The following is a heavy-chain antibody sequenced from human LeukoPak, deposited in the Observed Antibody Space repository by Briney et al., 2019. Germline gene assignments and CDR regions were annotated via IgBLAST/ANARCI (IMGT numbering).Heavy chain of an antibody. J-gene: IGHJ4*02. CDR3: ARGVGGYDFGNDF. V-gene: IGHV1-8*01. Sequence: GASVKVSCKASGYPFSFYDTNWVRQTTGQGLEWMGWMNPYSGNTDYAQKFQDRVTMTRNTSTSTAYMELSSLRSEDTAVYYCARGVGGYDFGNDFWGQGTLVTVSS. CDR1: GYPFSFYD. CDR2: MNPYSGNT. D-gene: IGHD5-12*01.